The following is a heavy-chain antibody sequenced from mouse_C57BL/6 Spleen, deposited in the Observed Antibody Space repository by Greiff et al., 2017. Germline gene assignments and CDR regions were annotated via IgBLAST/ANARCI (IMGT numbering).Heavy chain of an antibody. D-gene: IGHD1-1*01. CDR1: GFTFSSYA. Sequence: EVMLVESGEGLVKPGGSLKLSCAASGFTFSSYAMSWVRQTPEKRLEWVAYISSGGDYIYYADTVKGRLTISRDNARNTLYLQMSSLKSEDTAMYYCTRERDYYGSSYFDYWGQGTTLTVSS. V-gene: IGHV5-9-1*02. CDR3: TRERDYYGSSYFDY. CDR2: ISSGGDYI. J-gene: IGHJ2*01.